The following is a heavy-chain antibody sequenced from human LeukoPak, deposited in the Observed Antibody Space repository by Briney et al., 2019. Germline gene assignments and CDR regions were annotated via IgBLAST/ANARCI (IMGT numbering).Heavy chain of an antibody. J-gene: IGHJ4*02. V-gene: IGHV1-69-2*01. CDR3: AILTSGWYFDN. CDR1: AYAFTDHY. CDR2: IDPEDGET. Sequence: ATVTLSFTASAYAFTDHYIHRVHQAPGKGLEWMGQIDPEDGETIYAEKFQGRVTISADTSTDKGYMELSGLRPEYTAMFYVAILTSGWYFDNWGQGTLVTVSS. D-gene: IGHD6-19*01.